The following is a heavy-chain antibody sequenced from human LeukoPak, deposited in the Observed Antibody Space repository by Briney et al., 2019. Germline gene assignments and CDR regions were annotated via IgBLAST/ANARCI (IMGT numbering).Heavy chain of an antibody. CDR2: ISYDGSNK. V-gene: IGHV3-30*18. J-gene: IGHJ4*02. CDR1: GFTFSSYG. CDR3: AKEVGYDSSGYDDY. Sequence: GGSLRLSCAASGFTFSSYGMHWVRQAPGKGLEWVAVISYDGSNKYYADSVKGRFTISRDDSKNTLLLQMNSLRAEDTAVYYCAKEVGYDSSGYDDYWGQGTLVTVSS. D-gene: IGHD3-22*01.